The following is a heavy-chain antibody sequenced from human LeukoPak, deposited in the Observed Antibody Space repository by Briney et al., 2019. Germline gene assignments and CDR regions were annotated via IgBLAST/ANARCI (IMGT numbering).Heavy chain of an antibody. CDR2: ISYDGSNK. Sequence: PGGSLRLSCAASGFTFRSYGMHWVRQAPGKGLEWVAVISYDGSNKYYADSVKGRFTISRDNSKSTLYLQMNSLRAEDTAVYYCARVPYGGNSAEYFQHWGQGTLVTVSS. CDR3: ARVPYGGNSAEYFQH. V-gene: IGHV3-30*03. CDR1: GFTFRSYG. J-gene: IGHJ1*01. D-gene: IGHD4-23*01.